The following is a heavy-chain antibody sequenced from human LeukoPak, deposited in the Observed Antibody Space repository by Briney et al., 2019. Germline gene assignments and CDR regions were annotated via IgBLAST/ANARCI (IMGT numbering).Heavy chain of an antibody. CDR2: INHSGST. J-gene: IGHJ3*02. Sequence: PSETLSLTCAVYGGSFSGYYWSWIRQPPGKGLEWIGEINHSGSTNYNPSLKSRVTISVDTSKNQFSLKLSSVTAADTAVYYCARAYYDSSGYYGAFDIWGQGTMVTVSS. CDR3: ARAYYDSSGYYGAFDI. D-gene: IGHD3-22*01. CDR1: GGSFSGYY. V-gene: IGHV4-34*01.